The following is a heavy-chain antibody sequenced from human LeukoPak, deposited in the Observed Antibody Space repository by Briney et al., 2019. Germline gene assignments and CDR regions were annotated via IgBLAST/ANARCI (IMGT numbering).Heavy chain of an antibody. CDR2: ISGSGGST. J-gene: IGHJ5*02. CDR3: AKTPLAVVVVAATPGWFDP. CDR1: GFTFSGYA. V-gene: IGHV3-23*01. Sequence: GGSLRLSCAASGFTFSGYAMSWVRQAPGKGLEWVSAISGSGGSTYYADSVKGRFTISRDNSKNTLYLQMNSLRAEDTAVYYCAKTPLAVVVVAATPGWFDPWGQGTLVTVSS. D-gene: IGHD2-15*01.